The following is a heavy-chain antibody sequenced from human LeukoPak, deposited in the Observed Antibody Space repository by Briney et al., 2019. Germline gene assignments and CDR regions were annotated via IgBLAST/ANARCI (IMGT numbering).Heavy chain of an antibody. Sequence: GGSLRLSCAASGFTFSTYYMHWVRQAPGKGLMWVSRINGDGSRTDYVDSVKGRFTISRDNAKNTLYLQMNSLRAEDTGMYYCAKDRSPGWFDPWGQGTLVTVSS. V-gene: IGHV3-74*01. J-gene: IGHJ5*02. CDR2: INGDGSRT. CDR1: GFTFSTYY. D-gene: IGHD6-13*01. CDR3: AKDRSPGWFDP.